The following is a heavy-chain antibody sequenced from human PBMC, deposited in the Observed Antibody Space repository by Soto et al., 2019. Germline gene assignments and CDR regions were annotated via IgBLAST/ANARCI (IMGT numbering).Heavy chain of an antibody. CDR3: ARRPNDYIWGSYRAEDDAFDI. V-gene: IGHV4-59*08. J-gene: IGHJ3*02. D-gene: IGHD3-16*02. CDR1: GGSISSYY. Sequence: PSETLSLTCTVSGGSISSYYWSWIRQPPGKGLEWIGYIYYSGSTNYNPSLKSRVTISVDTSKNQFSLKLSSVTAADTAVYYCARRPNDYIWGSYRAEDDAFDISGQGTMVTVS. CDR2: IYYSGST.